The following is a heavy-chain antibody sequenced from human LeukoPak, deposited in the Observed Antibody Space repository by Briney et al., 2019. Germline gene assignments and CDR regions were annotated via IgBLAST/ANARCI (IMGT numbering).Heavy chain of an antibody. D-gene: IGHD6-6*01. CDR1: GGTFSSYA. V-gene: IGHV1-69*13. Sequence: SVKVSCKASGGTFSSYAISWVRQAPGQGLEWMGGIIPIFGTANCAQKFQGRVTITADESTSTAYMELSSLRSEDTAVYYCARDIGVKIAARPRSYYYGMDVWGQGTTVTVSS. CDR3: ARDIGVKIAARPRSYYYGMDV. CDR2: IIPIFGTA. J-gene: IGHJ6*02.